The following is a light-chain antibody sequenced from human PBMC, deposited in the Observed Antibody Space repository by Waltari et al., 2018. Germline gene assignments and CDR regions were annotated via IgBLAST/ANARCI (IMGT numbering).Light chain of an antibody. Sequence: DIVMTQSPDCLAVPVGERATITCKSSQSILYSSNNKSYLAWYQQKPGQSPNLLFYWASTRQSGVPDRFSVSGSGTDFTLTITNLQAEDVAVYYCQQYYTTPRTFGPGTKVEIK. CDR2: WAS. CDR3: QQYYTTPRT. CDR1: QSILYSSNNKSY. J-gene: IGKJ1*01. V-gene: IGKV4-1*01.